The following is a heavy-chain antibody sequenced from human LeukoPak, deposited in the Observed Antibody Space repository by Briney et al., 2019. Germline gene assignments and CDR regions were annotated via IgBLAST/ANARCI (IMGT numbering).Heavy chain of an antibody. Sequence: PGGSLRLSCAASGFTFSSYGMHWVRQAPGKGLEWVAVIWYGGSNKYYADSVKGRFTISRDNAKNSLYLQMNSLRAEDTAVYYCAIIAVAGRPPSMDVWGQGTTVTVSS. CDR3: AIIAVAGRPPSMDV. CDR1: GFTFSSYG. CDR2: IWYGGSNK. J-gene: IGHJ6*02. D-gene: IGHD6-19*01. V-gene: IGHV3-33*03.